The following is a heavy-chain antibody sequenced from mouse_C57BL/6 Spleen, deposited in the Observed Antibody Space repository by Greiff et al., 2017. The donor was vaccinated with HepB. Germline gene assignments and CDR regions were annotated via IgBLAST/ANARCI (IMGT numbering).Heavy chain of an antibody. Sequence: VQLQQSGPELVKPGASVKISCKASGYTFTDYYMNWVKQSHGKSLEWIGAINPNNGGTSYNQKFKGKATLTVDKSSSTAYMELRSLTSEDSAVYYCARDYGKDYWGQGTTLTVSS. D-gene: IGHD2-1*01. V-gene: IGHV1-26*01. J-gene: IGHJ2*01. CDR2: INPNNGGT. CDR1: GYTFTDYY. CDR3: ARDYGKDY.